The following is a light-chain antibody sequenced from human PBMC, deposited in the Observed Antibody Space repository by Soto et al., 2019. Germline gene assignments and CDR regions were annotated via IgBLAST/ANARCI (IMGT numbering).Light chain of an antibody. CDR3: QQYNSYSRYT. Sequence: DIQMTQSPSTLSASVGDRVTITCRASQSISSWLAWYQQKPGKAPKLLIYDASSLESGVPSRFSGSGSGTEFTLTISSLQPDDFAIYYCQQYNSYSRYTFGQGTKLEIK. J-gene: IGKJ2*01. CDR1: QSISSW. V-gene: IGKV1-5*01. CDR2: DAS.